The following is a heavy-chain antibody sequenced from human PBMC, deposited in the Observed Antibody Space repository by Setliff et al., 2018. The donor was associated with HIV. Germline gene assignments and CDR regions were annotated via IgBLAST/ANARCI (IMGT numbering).Heavy chain of an antibody. CDR3: AKAFFFGVDAFDI. J-gene: IGHJ3*02. V-gene: IGHV3-48*03. D-gene: IGHD3-10*01. CDR2: ISSGGRTI. CDR1: GFTFSSYE. Sequence: PGGSLRLSCAASGFTFSSYEMNWVRQAPGQGLEWVSYISSGGRTIYYAESVKGRFTISRDDARNSLYLQVNSLRVEDTAVYYCAKAFFFGVDAFDIWGQGTMVTVSS.